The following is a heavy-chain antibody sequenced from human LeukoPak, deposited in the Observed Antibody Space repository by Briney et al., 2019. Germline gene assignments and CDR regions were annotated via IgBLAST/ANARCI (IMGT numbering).Heavy chain of an antibody. J-gene: IGHJ4*02. CDR1: GGTLSSYA. CDR3: ARDRVSYYYDSSGYPGSGYFDY. D-gene: IGHD3-22*01. CDR2: IIPIFGTA. V-gene: IGHV1-69*05. Sequence: EASVKVSCKASGGTLSSYAISWVRQAPGQGLEWMGRIIPIFGTANYAQKFQGRVTITTDESTSTAYMELSSLRSEDTAVYYCARDRVSYYYDSSGYPGSGYFDYWGQGTLVTVSS.